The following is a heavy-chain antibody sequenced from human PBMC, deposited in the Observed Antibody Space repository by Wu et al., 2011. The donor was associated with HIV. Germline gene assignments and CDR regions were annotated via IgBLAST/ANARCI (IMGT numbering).Heavy chain of an antibody. J-gene: IGHJ6*02. CDR1: GGTFSSSA. V-gene: IGHV1-69*11. CDR3: ARESRDLRYGMGV. Sequence: QVQLVQSGAEVKKPGSSVKVSCKASGGTFSSSAISWVRQAPGQGLECVGSIVPRLGAADYTQRFQDRVIITADESTRTTYMEVRNLRSDDTAVYYCARESRDLRYGMGVWGQGTTVIVFS. CDR2: IVPRLGAA. D-gene: IGHD3-10*01.